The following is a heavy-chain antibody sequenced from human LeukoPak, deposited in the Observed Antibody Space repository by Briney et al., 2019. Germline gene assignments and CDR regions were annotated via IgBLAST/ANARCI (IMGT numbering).Heavy chain of an antibody. V-gene: IGHV3-33*06. CDR1: GFTFSSYG. D-gene: IGHD5-18*01. J-gene: IGHJ4*02. Sequence: PGGSLRLSCAASGFTFSSYGMHWVRQAPGKGLEWVAVIWYDGSNKYCADSVKGRFTISRDNSKNTLYLQMNSLRAEDTAVYYCAKMVDTAMVIDYWGQGTLVTVSS. CDR3: AKMVDTAMVIDY. CDR2: IWYDGSNK.